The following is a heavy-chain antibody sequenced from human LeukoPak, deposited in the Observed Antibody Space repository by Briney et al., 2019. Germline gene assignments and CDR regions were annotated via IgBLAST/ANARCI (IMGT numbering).Heavy chain of an antibody. J-gene: IGHJ4*02. CDR3: ARDSVGDLLDY. V-gene: IGHV3-48*03. D-gene: IGHD4-17*01. CDR1: GFPFSSYE. CDR2: IDSSGITI. Sequence: PGGSLRLSCAGSGFPFSSYEMNWLRQAPGKGLEWVSHIDSSGITIYYGDSVKGQFTISRDNAKNSIYLQMDSLRVEDTAIYYCARDSVGDLLDYWGQGTPVTVSS.